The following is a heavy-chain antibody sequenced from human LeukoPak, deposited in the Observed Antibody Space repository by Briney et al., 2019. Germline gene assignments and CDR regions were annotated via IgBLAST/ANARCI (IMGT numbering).Heavy chain of an antibody. Sequence: GGSLRFSCAASGFTFDDYAMHWVRQAPGRGLGWVSGISWNSGSIGYADSVKGRFTISRDNAKNSLYLQMNSLRAEDTALYYCAKDISSSGWYGSPDYWGQGTLVTVSS. J-gene: IGHJ4*02. CDR2: ISWNSGSI. V-gene: IGHV3-9*01. CDR3: AKDISSSGWYGSPDY. CDR1: GFTFDDYA. D-gene: IGHD6-19*01.